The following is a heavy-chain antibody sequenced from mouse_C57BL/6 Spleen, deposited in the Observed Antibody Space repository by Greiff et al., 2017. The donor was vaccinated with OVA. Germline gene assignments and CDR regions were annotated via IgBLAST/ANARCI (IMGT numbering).Heavy chain of an antibody. CDR3: AREDLLDV. Sequence: VNLVESGPGLVQPSQSLSITCTVSGFSLTSYGVNWVRQSPGKGLEWLGVIWSGGSTDYNAAFISRRSISKDNSKSQVFFKMNSLQADDTAIYYCAREDLLDVWGTGTTVTVSS. V-gene: IGHV2-2*01. J-gene: IGHJ1*03. D-gene: IGHD2-1*01. CDR2: IWSGGST. CDR1: GFSLTSYG.